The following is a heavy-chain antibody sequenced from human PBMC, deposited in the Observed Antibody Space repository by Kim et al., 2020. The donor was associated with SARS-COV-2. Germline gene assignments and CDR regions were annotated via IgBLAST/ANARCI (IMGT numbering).Heavy chain of an antibody. CDR2: TT. J-gene: IGHJ4*02. V-gene: IGHV3-15*01. CDR3: TTGEAGAADY. Sequence: TTDYAAPVKGRFTISREDSKNTLYLQMNSLKTEVTAVYYCTTGEAGAADYWGQGTLVTVSS. D-gene: IGHD1-26*01.